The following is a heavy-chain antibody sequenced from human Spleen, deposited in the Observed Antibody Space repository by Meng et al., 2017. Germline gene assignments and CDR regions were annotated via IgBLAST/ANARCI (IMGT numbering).Heavy chain of an antibody. D-gene: IGHD1-26*01. CDR1: GYTFSKFA. CDR3: ARGVGDYGNKNWFDP. CDR2: INGVNGYT. J-gene: IGHJ5*02. Sequence: QVQLVQSGAELKKSGASVTVSCKASGYTFSKFAMHWVRQAPGQGLEWMGWINGVNGYTEYSPSLQGRVTITGDTSATTGYMELSSLRSEDTAVYYCARGVGDYGNKNWFDPWGQGTLVTVSS. V-gene: IGHV1-3*01.